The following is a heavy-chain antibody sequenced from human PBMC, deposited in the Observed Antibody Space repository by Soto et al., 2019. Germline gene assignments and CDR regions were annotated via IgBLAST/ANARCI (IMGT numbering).Heavy chain of an antibody. CDR2: ISSSSTYI. J-gene: IGHJ6*02. D-gene: IGHD6-6*01. CDR3: ARSRSSKEYYYYYYGMDV. V-gene: IGHV3-21*01. Sequence: VGSLRLSCAASGFTFSSCSMNWVRQAPGKGLEWVSSISSSSTYIYYADSVKGRFTISRDNAKNSLYLQMNSLRAEDTAVYYCARSRSSKEYYYYYYGMDVWGQGTTVTVSS. CDR1: GFTFSSCS.